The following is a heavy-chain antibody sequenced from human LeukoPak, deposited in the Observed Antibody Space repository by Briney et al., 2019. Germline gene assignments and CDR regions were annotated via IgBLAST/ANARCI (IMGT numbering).Heavy chain of an antibody. CDR2: IYYSGST. V-gene: IGHV4-39*01. CDR1: GGPISSSSYY. D-gene: IGHD3-22*01. J-gene: IGHJ4*02. Sequence: SETLSLTCTVSGGPISSSSYYWGWIRQPPGKGLEWIGSIYYSGSTYYNPSLKSRVTISVDTSKNQFSLKLSSVTAADTAVYYCARHEGRGYYDSSGYYYGISLYYFDYWGQGTLVTVSS. CDR3: ARHEGRGYYDSSGYYYGISLYYFDY.